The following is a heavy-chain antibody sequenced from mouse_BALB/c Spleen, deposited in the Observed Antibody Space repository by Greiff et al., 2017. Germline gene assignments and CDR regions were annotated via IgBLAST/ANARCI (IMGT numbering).Heavy chain of an antibody. CDR2: ISSGSSTI. CDR3: ARSGGWLPIFAY. D-gene: IGHD2-2*01. V-gene: IGHV5-17*02. CDR1: GFTFSSFG. J-gene: IGHJ3*01. Sequence: EVQVVESGGGLVQPGGSRKLSCAASGFTFSSFGMHWVRQAPEKGLEWVAYISSGSSTIYYADTVKGRFTISRDNPKNTLFLQMTSLRSEDTAMYYCARSGGWLPIFAYWGQGTLVTVSA.